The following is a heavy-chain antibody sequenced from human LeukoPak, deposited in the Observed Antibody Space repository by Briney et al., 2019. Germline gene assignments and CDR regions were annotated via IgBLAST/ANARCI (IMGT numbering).Heavy chain of an antibody. J-gene: IGHJ6*03. V-gene: IGHV4-59*01. CDR1: GGSISSYY. CDR3: ARRTPSSYYHYMDV. Sequence: PSETLSLTCTVSGGSISSYYWSWIRQPPGKGLEWIGYIYYSGSTNYNPSLKSRVTISLDTSKNQFSLKLSSVTAADTAVYYCARRTPSSYYHYMDVWGKGTTVTVSS. D-gene: IGHD4-23*01. CDR2: IYYSGST.